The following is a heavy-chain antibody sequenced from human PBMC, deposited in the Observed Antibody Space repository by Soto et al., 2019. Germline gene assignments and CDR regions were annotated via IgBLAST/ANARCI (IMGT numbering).Heavy chain of an antibody. CDR3: ARAPNGYNYS. D-gene: IGHD5-12*01. CDR1: GGTFSSYA. CDR2: LIPIFGTA. J-gene: IGHJ4*02. Sequence: QVQLVQSGAEEKKPGSSVKVSCKASGGTFSSYAISWVRQAPGQGLEWMGGLIPIFGTANYAQKFQGRVTITADKAESTAYMELSSLRSEDTAVYYCARAPNGYNYSWGQGTLVTVAS. V-gene: IGHV1-69*06.